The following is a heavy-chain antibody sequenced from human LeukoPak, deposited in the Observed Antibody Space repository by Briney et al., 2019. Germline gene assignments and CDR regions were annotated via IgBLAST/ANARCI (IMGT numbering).Heavy chain of an antibody. CDR2: VYSRGSP. CDR1: GGSINNGSYY. J-gene: IGHJ3*02. V-gene: IGHV4-61*02. D-gene: IGHD1-14*01. CDR3: ARGRNLRVYFDI. Sequence: SQTLSLTCTVSGGSINNGSYYWTWIRQPAGKSLEWIGRVYSRGSPNYNSSLKNRVSISIDNSRNQVSLKMNSMTAADSAVYYCARGRNLRVYFDIWGQGTIVTVSS.